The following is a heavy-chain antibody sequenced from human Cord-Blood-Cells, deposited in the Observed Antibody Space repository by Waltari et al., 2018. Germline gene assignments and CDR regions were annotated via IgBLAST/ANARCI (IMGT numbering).Heavy chain of an antibody. CDR3: ARGSAGYSGYDYAFDI. D-gene: IGHD5-12*01. Sequence: QVQLVQSGAEVKKPGSSVKVSCKASGGTFSSYAISWVRQAPGQGLECMGGIIPILGIANYAQKFQGRVTITADKSTSTAYMELSSLRSEDTAVYYCARGSAGYSGYDYAFDIWGQGTMVTVSS. J-gene: IGHJ3*02. V-gene: IGHV1-69*10. CDR1: GGTFSSYA. CDR2: IIPILGIA.